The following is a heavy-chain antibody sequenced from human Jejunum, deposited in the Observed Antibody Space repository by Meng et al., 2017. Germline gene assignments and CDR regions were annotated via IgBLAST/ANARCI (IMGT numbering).Heavy chain of an antibody. Sequence: GESLMTSCAASGFTFSGSAMHWVRQASGKGLERVGRIRTKANTYATAYAASVKGRFTIARDDSENTAYLQMNSLQTEDTAVYYCTSSAYDYGGYHFDYWGQGNLVTVSS. CDR2: IRTKANTYAT. CDR1: GFTFSGSA. J-gene: IGHJ4*02. V-gene: IGHV3-73*01. CDR3: TSSAYDYGGYHFDY. D-gene: IGHD4-17*01.